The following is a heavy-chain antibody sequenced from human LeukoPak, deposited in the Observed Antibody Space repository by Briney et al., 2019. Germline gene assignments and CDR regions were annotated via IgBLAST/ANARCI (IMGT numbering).Heavy chain of an antibody. J-gene: IGHJ5*02. CDR2: IKQDGSEK. CDR1: GGSISSSNW. CDR3: AREAHSNYGVIDYNWFDP. V-gene: IGHV3-7*03. Sequence: PSGTLSLTCAVSGGSISSSNWWSWVRQPPGKGLEWVANIKQDGSEKYYVDSVKGRFTISRDNAKNSLYLQMNSLRAEDTAVYYCAREAHSNYGVIDYNWFDPWGQGTLVTVSS. D-gene: IGHD4-11*01.